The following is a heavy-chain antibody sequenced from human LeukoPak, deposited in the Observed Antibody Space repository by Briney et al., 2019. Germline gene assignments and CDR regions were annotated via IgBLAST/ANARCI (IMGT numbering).Heavy chain of an antibody. J-gene: IGHJ6*02. Sequence: ASVKVSCKASGYTFTSYGISWVRQAPGQVLEWMGWISAYNGNTNYAQKLQGRVTMTTDTSTSTAYMELRSLRSDDTAVYYCARAPPSTPFPRYYYYGMDVWGQGTTVTVSS. CDR2: ISAYNGNT. V-gene: IGHV1-18*01. CDR3: ARAPPSTPFPRYYYYGMDV. D-gene: IGHD2-2*01. CDR1: GYTFTSYG.